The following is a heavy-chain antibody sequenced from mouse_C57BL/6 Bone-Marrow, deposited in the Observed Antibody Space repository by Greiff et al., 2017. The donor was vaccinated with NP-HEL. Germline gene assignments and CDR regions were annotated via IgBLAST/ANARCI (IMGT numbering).Heavy chain of an antibody. CDR3: ARSNWGGFAY. V-gene: IGHV1-69*01. CDR2: IDPSDSYT. Sequence: VQLQQPGAELVMPGASVKLSCKASGYTFTSYWMHWVKQRPGQGLEWIGEIDPSDSYTNYNQKFKGKSTLTVDKSSSTAYMQFSSLTSEDSAVYYCARSNWGGFAYWGQGTLVTVSA. J-gene: IGHJ3*01. CDR1: GYTFTSYW. D-gene: IGHD4-1*01.